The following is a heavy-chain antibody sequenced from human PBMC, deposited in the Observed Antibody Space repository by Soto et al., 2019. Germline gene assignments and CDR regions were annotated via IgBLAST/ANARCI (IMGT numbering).Heavy chain of an antibody. Sequence: GGSLRLSCAASGFTVSNNYMSRVRQAPGKGLEWVSVIYSSGNTYYADSVKGRFTISRDNSKNTLYLQVNSLRVEDTAVYYCARVSHDYGDYYASGGVFDYWGQGTLVTVSS. CDR1: GFTVSNNY. J-gene: IGHJ4*02. CDR3: ARVSHDYGDYYASGGVFDY. CDR2: IYSSGNT. V-gene: IGHV3-66*01. D-gene: IGHD4-17*01.